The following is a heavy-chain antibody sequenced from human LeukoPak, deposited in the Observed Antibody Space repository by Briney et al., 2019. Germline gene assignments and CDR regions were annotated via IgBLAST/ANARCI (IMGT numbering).Heavy chain of an antibody. CDR1: GFTFSSYS. CDR2: ISSSSSYI. V-gene: IGHV3-21*01. D-gene: IGHD3-3*01. CDR3: ARGGNYDFWSGYTQNWFDP. Sequence: SGGSLRLSCAASGFTFSSYSMNWVRQAPGKGLEWVSSISSSSSYIYYADSVKGRFTISGDNAKNSLYLQMNSLRAEDTAVYYCARGGNYDFWSGYTQNWFDPWGQGTLVTVSS. J-gene: IGHJ5*02.